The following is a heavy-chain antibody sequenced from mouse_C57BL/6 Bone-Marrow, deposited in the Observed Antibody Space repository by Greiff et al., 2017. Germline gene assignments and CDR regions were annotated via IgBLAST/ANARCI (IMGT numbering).Heavy chain of an antibody. D-gene: IGHD2-3*01. J-gene: IGHJ3*01. Sequence: QVQLKESGAELAKPGASVTLSCKASGYTFTSYWMHWVKQRPGQGLEWIGYINPSSGYTKYNQKFKDKATLTADKSSSTAYMQLSSLTYEDSAVYYCARSSLYDGYYVGFAYWGQGTLVTVSA. V-gene: IGHV1-7*01. CDR3: ARSSLYDGYYVGFAY. CDR1: GYTFTSYW. CDR2: INPSSGYT.